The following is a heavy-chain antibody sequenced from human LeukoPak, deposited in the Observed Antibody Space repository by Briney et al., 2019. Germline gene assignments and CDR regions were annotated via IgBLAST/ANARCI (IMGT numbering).Heavy chain of an antibody. CDR1: GGSISSYY. CDR3: ARRAGESHYYYYYGMDV. V-gene: IGHV4-4*07. CDR2: IYTSGST. J-gene: IGHJ6*02. Sequence: TSETLSLTCTVSGGSISSYYWSWIRQPAGKGLEWIGRIYTSGSTNYNPSLKSRVTMSVDTSKNQFSLKLSSVTAADTAVYYCARRAGESHYYYYYGMDVWGQGTTVTVS.